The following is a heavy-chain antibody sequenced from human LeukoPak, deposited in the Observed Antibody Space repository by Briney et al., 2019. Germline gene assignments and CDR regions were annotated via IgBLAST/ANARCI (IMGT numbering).Heavy chain of an antibody. CDR2: ISDSGGKT. CDR3: ANEYSKGDI. Sequence: GGSLRLSCTAAGFTFNNYAMSWVRQAPGKGLEWVSHISDSGGKTYYADSVKGRFTISRDNSKNTLYLQMNSLRAEDAALYYCANEYSKGDIWGQGTMVTVSS. J-gene: IGHJ3*02. V-gene: IGHV3-23*01. CDR1: GFTFNNYA. D-gene: IGHD4-11*01.